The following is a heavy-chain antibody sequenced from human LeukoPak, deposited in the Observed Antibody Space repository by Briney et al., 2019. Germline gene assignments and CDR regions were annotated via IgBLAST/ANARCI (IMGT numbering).Heavy chain of an antibody. D-gene: IGHD3-10*01. CDR2: INWNGGST. CDR1: GFTFDDYG. CDR3: AKDRKFTMVRGVIVY. J-gene: IGHJ4*02. V-gene: IGHV3-20*04. Sequence: PGGSLRLSCAASGFTFDDYGMSWVRQAPGKGLEWVSGINWNGGSTGYADSVKGRFTISRDNAKNSLYLQMNSLRAEDTALYYCAKDRKFTMVRGVIVYWGQGTLVTVSS.